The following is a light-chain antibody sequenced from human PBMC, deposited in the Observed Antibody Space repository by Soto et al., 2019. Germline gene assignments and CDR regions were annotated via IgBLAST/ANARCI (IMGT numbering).Light chain of an antibody. J-gene: IGKJ2*01. CDR1: QSVSGW. V-gene: IGKV1-5*03. CDR2: QAS. CDR3: QQYNSQYT. Sequence: DIQMTQSPSTLSASVGDRFTITCRASQSVSGWLAWYQQKSGKAPXXLIYQASTLASGVPSRFSGSESGTEFTLTISSLQPDDFATYYCQQYNSQYTFGQGTKVDIK.